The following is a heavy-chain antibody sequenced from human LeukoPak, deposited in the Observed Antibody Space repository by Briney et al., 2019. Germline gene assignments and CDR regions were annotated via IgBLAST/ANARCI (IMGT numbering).Heavy chain of an antibody. D-gene: IGHD2-2*01. CDR1: GFTFSSYA. CDR3: AREGGLGYCSDISCALDV. V-gene: IGHV3-66*02. Sequence: PGGSLRLSCAASGFTFSSYAMTWVRQAPGKRLEWLSDVYNDGSTHYADSVKGRFTISRDNSKNTLYLQMNSLRAEDTAVYFCAREGGLGYCSDISCALDVWGKGTTVTVSS. J-gene: IGHJ6*04. CDR2: VYNDGST.